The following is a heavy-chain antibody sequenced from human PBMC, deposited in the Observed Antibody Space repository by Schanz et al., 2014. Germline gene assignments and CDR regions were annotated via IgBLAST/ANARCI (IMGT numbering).Heavy chain of an antibody. Sequence: PGGSLRLSCAASGFTFSSYAMSWVRQAPGKGLEWVSAISRSGGSTYYADSVKGRFTISRDNTKNTLYLQMNSLRAEDTAVYYCAKGRFGELSDFDIWGQGTMVTVSS. D-gene: IGHD3-10*01. CDR2: ISRSGGST. CDR1: GFTFSSYA. V-gene: IGHV3-23*01. CDR3: AKGRFGELSDFDI. J-gene: IGHJ3*02.